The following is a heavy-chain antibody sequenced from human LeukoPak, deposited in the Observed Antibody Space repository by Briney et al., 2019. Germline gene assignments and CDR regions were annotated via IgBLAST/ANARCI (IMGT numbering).Heavy chain of an antibody. CDR2: INAGNGNT. V-gene: IGHV1-3*01. D-gene: IGHD4-17*01. CDR1: GYTFTSYA. Sequence: ASVNVSCKASGYTFTSYAMHWVRQAPGQRLEWMGWINAGNGNTKYSQKFQGRVTITRDTSASTAYMELSSLRSEDTAVYYCARSFLDDYGDYWGQGTLVTVSS. J-gene: IGHJ4*02. CDR3: ARSFLDDYGDY.